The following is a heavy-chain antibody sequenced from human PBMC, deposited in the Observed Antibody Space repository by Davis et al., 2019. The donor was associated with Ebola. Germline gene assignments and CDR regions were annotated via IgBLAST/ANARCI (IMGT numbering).Heavy chain of an antibody. CDR3: ARSSGLDDAFDI. CDR1: GGTFSSYA. Sequence: PVKVSCKASGGTFSSYAISWVRQAPGQGLEWMGGIIPIFGTANYAQKFQGRVTITADESTSTAYMELSSLRSEDTAVYYCARSSGLDDAFDIWGQGTMVTVSS. V-gene: IGHV1-69*13. CDR2: IIPIFGTA. J-gene: IGHJ3*02.